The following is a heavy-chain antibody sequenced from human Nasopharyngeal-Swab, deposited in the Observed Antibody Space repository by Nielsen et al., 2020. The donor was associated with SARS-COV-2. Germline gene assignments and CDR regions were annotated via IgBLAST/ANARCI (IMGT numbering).Heavy chain of an antibody. J-gene: IGHJ4*02. CDR2: IYHSGST. Sequence: SETLSLTCAVSGGSISSSNWWSWVRQPPGKGLEWIGEIYHSGSTNYNPSLKSRVTISVDKSKNQFSLKLSSVTAADTAVYYCARVGWVAGAAYFDYWGQGTLVTVSS. D-gene: IGHD1-26*01. CDR3: ARVGWVAGAAYFDY. CDR1: GGSISSSNW. V-gene: IGHV4-4*02.